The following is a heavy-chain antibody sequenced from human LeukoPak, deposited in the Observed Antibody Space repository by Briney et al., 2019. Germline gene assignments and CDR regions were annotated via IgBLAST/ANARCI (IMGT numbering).Heavy chain of an antibody. CDR3: ARDRDRAAAAHYGMDV. CDR2: IYYSGST. J-gene: IGHJ6*02. CDR1: GGSISSYY. Sequence: SETLSLTCTVSGGSISSYYWSWIRQPPGKGLEWIGYIYYSGSTNYNPSLKSRVTISVDTSKNQFSLKLSSVTAADTAVYYCARDRDRAAAAHYGMDVWVQGTTVTVSS. D-gene: IGHD6-13*01. V-gene: IGHV4-59*01.